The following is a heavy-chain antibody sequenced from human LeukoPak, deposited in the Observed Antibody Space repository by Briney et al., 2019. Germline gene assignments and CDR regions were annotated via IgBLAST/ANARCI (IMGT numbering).Heavy chain of an antibody. V-gene: IGHV3-49*04. Sequence: GGSLRLSCTASGFTFGDYAMSWVRQAPGMGLEWVGFIRSKAYGGTTEYAASVKGRFTISRDDSKSIAYLQMNSLKTEDTAVYYCTRGSGYDKHAWDYWGQGTLVTVSS. CDR1: GFTFGDYA. CDR3: TRGSGYDKHAWDY. D-gene: IGHD5-12*01. J-gene: IGHJ4*02. CDR2: IRSKAYGGTT.